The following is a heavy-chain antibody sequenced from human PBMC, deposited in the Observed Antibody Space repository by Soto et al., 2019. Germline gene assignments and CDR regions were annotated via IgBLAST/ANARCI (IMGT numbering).Heavy chain of an antibody. D-gene: IGHD3-16*01. J-gene: IGHJ4*02. CDR3: AHSALHMITFGGVGVTGYGY. Sequence: QITLKESGPTLVKPTQTLTLTCTFSGFSLSTSGVGVGWIRQPPGKALEWLALIYWDDDKRYSPSLKSRLTITKDTSKNPVVLTMTNMDPVDTATYYCAHSALHMITFGGVGVTGYGYWGQGTLVTVSS. CDR1: GFSLSTSGVG. CDR2: IYWDDDK. V-gene: IGHV2-5*02.